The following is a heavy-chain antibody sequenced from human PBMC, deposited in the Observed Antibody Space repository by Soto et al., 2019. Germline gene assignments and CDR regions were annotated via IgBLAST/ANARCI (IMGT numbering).Heavy chain of an antibody. CDR2: ISAYNGNT. V-gene: IGHV1-18*01. CDR3: ARDNRYSGYDYFPAPLDY. CDR1: GYTFTSYG. D-gene: IGHD5-12*01. Sequence: ASVKVSCKASGYTFTSYGISWVRQAPGQGLEWMGGISAYNGNTNYAQKLQGRVTMTTDTSTSTAYMELRSLRSDDTAVYYCARDNRYSGYDYFPAPLDYWGQGTLVTVSS. J-gene: IGHJ4*02.